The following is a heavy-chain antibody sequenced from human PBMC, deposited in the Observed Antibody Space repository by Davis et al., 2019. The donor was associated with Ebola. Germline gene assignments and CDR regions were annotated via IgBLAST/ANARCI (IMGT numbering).Heavy chain of an antibody. J-gene: IGHJ4*02. D-gene: IGHD2-2*01. CDR2: TYYRSKWYN. CDR1: GDSVSSNSAA. Sequence: SQTLSLTCAISGDSVSSNSAAWNWIRQSPSRGLEWLGRTYYRSKWYNDYAVSVKSRITINPDTSKNQFSLQLNSVTPEDTAVYYCARGAGVVVPAAIPFDYWGQGTLVTVSS. V-gene: IGHV6-1*01. CDR3: ARGAGVVVPAAIPFDY.